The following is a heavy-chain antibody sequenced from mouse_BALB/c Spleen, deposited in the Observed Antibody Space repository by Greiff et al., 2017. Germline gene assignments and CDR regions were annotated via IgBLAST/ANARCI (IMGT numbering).Heavy chain of an antibody. D-gene: IGHD2-1*01. V-gene: IGHV1S22*01. J-gene: IGHJ1*01. CDR2: IYPGSGST. Sequence: LQQPGSELVRPGASVKLSCKASGYTFTSYWMHWVKQRHGQGLEWIGNIYPGSGSTNYDEKFKSKGTLTVDTSSSTAYMHLSSLTSEDSAVYYCARTDGKDWYFDVWGAGTTVTVSS. CDR1: GYTFTSYW. CDR3: ARTDGKDWYFDV.